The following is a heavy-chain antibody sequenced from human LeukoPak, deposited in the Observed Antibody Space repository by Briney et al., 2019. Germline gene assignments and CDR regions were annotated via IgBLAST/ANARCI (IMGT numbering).Heavy chain of an antibody. V-gene: IGHV4-59*01. CDR3: ARTYYDFWSGYYHMDV. D-gene: IGHD3-3*01. CDR1: GGSISSNY. CDR2: IYYSGST. Sequence: SETLSLTCTVSGGSISSNYWSCIRHHPGNGMEWGRYIYYSGSTNYNPSLKSRVTISVDTSKNQFSLKLSSVTAADTAVYYCARTYYDFWSGYYHMDVWGKGTTVTVSS. J-gene: IGHJ6*03.